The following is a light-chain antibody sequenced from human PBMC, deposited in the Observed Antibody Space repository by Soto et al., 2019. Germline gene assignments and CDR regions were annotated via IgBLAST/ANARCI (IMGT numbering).Light chain of an antibody. CDR2: GAS. V-gene: IGKV3-15*01. CDR1: QSVGSD. Sequence: EIVMTQSPATLSVSPGEGATLSCRASQSVGSDLAWYQQKPGQAPRLLIYGASTRATGIPARFSGSGSGTEFTLTITGLEREDFGVYYCQQYDTSPETFGPGTKVDIK. J-gene: IGKJ1*01. CDR3: QQYDTSPET.